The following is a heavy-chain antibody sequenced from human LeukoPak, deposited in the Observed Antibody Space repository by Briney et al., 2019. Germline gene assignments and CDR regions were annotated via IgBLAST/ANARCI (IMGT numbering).Heavy chain of an antibody. Sequence: PGGSLRLSCAASGFTFSSYGMHWVRQAPGKGLEWVAVISFDGSNKYYADSVKGRFTISRDNAKNTVYLQMNSLRAEDTAVYYCARGVGGDRDYWGQGTLVTVSS. D-gene: IGHD2-21*02. J-gene: IGHJ4*02. CDR1: GFTFSSYG. CDR3: ARGVGGDRDY. CDR2: ISFDGSNK. V-gene: IGHV3-30*03.